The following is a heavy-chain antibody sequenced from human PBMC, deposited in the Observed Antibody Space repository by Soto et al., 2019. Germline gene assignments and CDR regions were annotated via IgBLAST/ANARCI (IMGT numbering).Heavy chain of an antibody. CDR1: GFTFSSYA. D-gene: IGHD3-22*01. V-gene: IGHV3-30-3*01. J-gene: IGHJ4*02. CDR3: AREPNYYDSSGYLDY. CDR2: ISYDGSNK. Sequence: QVQLVESGGGVVQPGRSLRLSCAASGFTFSSYAMHWVRQAPGKGLEWVAVISYDGSNKYYADSVKGRFTISRDNSKNTLYLQMNRLRAEDTAVYYCAREPNYYDSSGYLDYWGQGTLVTVSS.